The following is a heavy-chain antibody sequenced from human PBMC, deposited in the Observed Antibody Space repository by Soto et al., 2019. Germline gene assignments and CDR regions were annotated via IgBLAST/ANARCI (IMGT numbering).Heavy chain of an antibody. CDR3: ARMVRGSNIDYCCYVDV. J-gene: IGHJ6*03. CDR2: ISAHNGDT. CDR1: GYTFTSHG. Sequence: QVHLVQSGGEVKKPGASVKVSCKASGYTFTSHGISWVRQAPGHGLEWMGWISAHNGDTNYAQKLQGRVTLTTARPKNTAYMELRSMSTEAAAVYYCARMVRGSNIDYCCYVDVWGKGTTVTVSS. D-gene: IGHD3-10*01. V-gene: IGHV1-18*01.